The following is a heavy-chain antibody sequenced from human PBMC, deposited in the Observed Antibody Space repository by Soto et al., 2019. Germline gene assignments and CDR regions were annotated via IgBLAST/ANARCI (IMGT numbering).Heavy chain of an antibody. Sequence: QVQLVQSGPEVKKPGASVKVSCKASGYTFTSYDINWVRQATGQGLEWVGWMNPNSGNTGYAQKFQGRVTMTRNTSISTAYMELSSLRSEDTAVYYCARDYMGGDYDNRGVFDYWGQGTLVTVSS. CDR3: ARDYMGGDYDNRGVFDY. CDR1: GYTFTSYD. V-gene: IGHV1-8*01. D-gene: IGHD4-17*01. J-gene: IGHJ4*02. CDR2: MNPNSGNT.